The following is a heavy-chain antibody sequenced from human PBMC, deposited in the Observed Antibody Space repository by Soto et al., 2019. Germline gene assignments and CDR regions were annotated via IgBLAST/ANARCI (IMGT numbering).Heavy chain of an antibody. CDR3: AHTTRDYYYYGMDV. Sequence: PFETQSLPWTVSGDYASNNSWWSWFSKPPGKGLEWIGEIHHSGSTNYNSSLTSRVSISIDKSKNQFSLNLYSVTAADAAVFYCAHTTRDYYYYGMDVWGQGTTVTGSS. CDR1: GDYASNNSW. D-gene: IGHD1-1*01. CDR2: IHHSGST. J-gene: IGHJ6*02. V-gene: IGHV4-4*02.